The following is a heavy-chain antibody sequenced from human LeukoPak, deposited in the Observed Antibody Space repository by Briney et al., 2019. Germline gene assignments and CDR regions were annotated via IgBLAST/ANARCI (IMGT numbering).Heavy chain of an antibody. V-gene: IGHV3-48*03. CDR1: GFTFSSYE. J-gene: IGHJ6*04. Sequence: GGSLRLSCAASGFTFSSYEMNWVRQAPGKGLEWVSYISSSGSTIYYADTVKGRFNISRENAKNSLYLQMNTLRAEDTAVYYCAELGITMIGGVWGKGTTVTISS. CDR3: AELGITMIGGV. D-gene: IGHD3-10*02. CDR2: ISSSGSTI.